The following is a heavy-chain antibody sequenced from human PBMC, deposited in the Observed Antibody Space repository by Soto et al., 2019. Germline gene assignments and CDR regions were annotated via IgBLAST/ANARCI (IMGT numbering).Heavy chain of an antibody. CDR2: IYYSGST. J-gene: IGHJ3*02. V-gene: IGHV4-59*01. Sequence: QVQLQESGPGLVKPSETLSLTCTVSGDSISSYYWSWIRQPPGKGLEWIGYIYYSGSTNYNPSLKSRVTISVDTSKNQFSLKLSSVTAADTAVYYCARDPWGNYYDSSGYLADGFDIWGQGTMVTVSS. CDR3: ARDPWGNYYDSSGYLADGFDI. CDR1: GDSISSYY. D-gene: IGHD3-22*01.